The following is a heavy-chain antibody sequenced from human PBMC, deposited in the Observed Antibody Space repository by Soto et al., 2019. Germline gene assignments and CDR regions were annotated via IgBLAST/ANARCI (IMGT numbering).Heavy chain of an antibody. CDR3: ARVSTRITIFGVVIGHAFDI. CDR1: GFSLSNARMG. V-gene: IGHV2-26*01. CDR2: IFSNDEK. D-gene: IGHD3-3*01. J-gene: IGHJ3*02. Sequence: QVTLKESGPVLVKPTEPLTLTCTVSGFSLSNARMGVSWIRQPPGKALEWLAHIFSNDEKSYSTSLKSRLTISKDTSKSQVVLTMTNMDPVDTATYYCARVSTRITIFGVVIGHAFDIWGQGTMVTVSS.